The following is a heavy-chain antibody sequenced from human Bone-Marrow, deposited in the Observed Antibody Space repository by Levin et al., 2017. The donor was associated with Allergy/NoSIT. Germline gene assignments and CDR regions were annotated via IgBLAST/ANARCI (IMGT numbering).Heavy chain of an antibody. CDR3: ARAPTMFARPDL. CDR2: ISTSSTYT. V-gene: IGHV3-21*06. CDR1: GFIFGVYT. D-gene: IGHD3-3*01. J-gene: IGHJ4*02. Sequence: TSGGSLRLSCTGSGFIFGVYTLNWVRQAPGKGLEWVSSISTSSTYTYYADSVKGRFTISRDNARNSVYLQMNSLRDADTAIYYCARAPTMFARPDLWGQGTLVTVSS.